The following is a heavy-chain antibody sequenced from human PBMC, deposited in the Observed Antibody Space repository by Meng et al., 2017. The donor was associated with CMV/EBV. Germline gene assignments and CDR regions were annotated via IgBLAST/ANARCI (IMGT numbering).Heavy chain of an antibody. CDR3: AREGDNPFDY. CDR2: IYYSGST. J-gene: IGHJ4*02. D-gene: IGHD2-21*02. CDR1: GGSISSVDYY. Sequence: RPGYGPRRVKPSPTLSLTCHVSGGSISSVDYYWSWIRQPPGKGLEWIGYIYYSGSTYYNPSLKSRVTISVDTYKNQFSLKLSSVTAADTAVYYCAREGDNPFDYWGQGTLVTVSS. V-gene: IGHV4-30-4*08.